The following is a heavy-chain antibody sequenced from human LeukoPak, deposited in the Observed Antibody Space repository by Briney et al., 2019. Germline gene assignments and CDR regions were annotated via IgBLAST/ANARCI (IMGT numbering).Heavy chain of an antibody. J-gene: IGHJ4*02. CDR1: GFTLSNYA. V-gene: IGHV3-23*01. Sequence: GGSLRLSCAASGFTLSNYAMSWVRQAPGKGLEWVSLVSGSGGSTDYADSVKGRFTISRDNSKSRVYLQMNSLRAEDTAVYYCAPDLRGSAWSLDDWGQGTLVTVSS. CDR3: APDLRGSAWSLDD. CDR2: VSGSGGST. D-gene: IGHD6-13*01.